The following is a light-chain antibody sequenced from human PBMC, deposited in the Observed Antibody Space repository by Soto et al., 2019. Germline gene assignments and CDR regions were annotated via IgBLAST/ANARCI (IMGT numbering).Light chain of an antibody. CDR3: QQYNSWPPLFT. J-gene: IGKJ3*01. CDR1: QSIATN. CDR2: GAS. Sequence: EIVMTQSPAILSLSPGGTATLSCRASQSIATNLAWYQQRPGQAPRLLIYGASTRATDVPARFSGSVSGTEFILSITRLQSEDFAVYYCQQYNSWPPLFTFGPGTTLDL. V-gene: IGKV3D-15*01.